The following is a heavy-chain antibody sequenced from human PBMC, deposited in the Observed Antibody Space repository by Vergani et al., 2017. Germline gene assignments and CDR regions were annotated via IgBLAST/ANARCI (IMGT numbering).Heavy chain of an antibody. D-gene: IGHD3-3*01. CDR3: ARGVPDYEVWSGDYKVGYYYGRDV. Sequence: QVQLVQSGAEVKKPGASVKVSCKASGYTFTSYGISWVRQAPGQGLEWMGWISAYNGNTNYAQKLQGRVTMTTDTSTSTAYMALRSLRSDDTAVYYCARGVPDYEVWSGDYKVGYYYGRDVWGQGTTVTVSS. CDR1: GYTFTSYG. J-gene: IGHJ6*02. V-gene: IGHV1-18*01. CDR2: ISAYNGNT.